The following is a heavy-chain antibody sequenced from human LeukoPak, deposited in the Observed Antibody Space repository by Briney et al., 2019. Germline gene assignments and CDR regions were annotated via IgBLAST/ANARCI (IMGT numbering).Heavy chain of an antibody. Sequence: PLETLSLTCTVSGASISGHYLTWIRQPPGKGLEWIGYISHIGSTNYNPSLKSRVTISVDTSKNQFSLKLTSVTAADTAVYYCARDRISINALDMWGQGTMVTASS. V-gene: IGHV4-59*11. CDR1: GASISGHY. CDR3: ARDRISINALDM. J-gene: IGHJ3*02. CDR2: ISHIGST. D-gene: IGHD1-14*01.